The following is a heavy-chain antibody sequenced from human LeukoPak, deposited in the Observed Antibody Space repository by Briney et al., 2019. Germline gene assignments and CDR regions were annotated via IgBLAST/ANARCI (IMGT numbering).Heavy chain of an antibody. V-gene: IGHV4-61*01. J-gene: IGHJ4*02. Sequence: SETLSLTCTVSGGSVGSGSYYWSWIRQPPGKGLEWIGYIYYSGSTNYNPSLKSRVTISVDTSKNQFSLKLSSVTAADTAVYFCARGPPNWGFDYWGPGTLVTVSS. D-gene: IGHD7-27*01. CDR3: ARGPPNWGFDY. CDR2: IYYSGST. CDR1: GGSVGSGSYY.